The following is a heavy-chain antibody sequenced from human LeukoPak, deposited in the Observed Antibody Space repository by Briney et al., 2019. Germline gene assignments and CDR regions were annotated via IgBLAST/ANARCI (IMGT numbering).Heavy chain of an antibody. CDR2: IYYSGST. J-gene: IGHJ4*02. CDR1: GGSIRSYY. D-gene: IGHD3-10*01. CDR3: ARAKVRGVTYAPFDY. V-gene: IGHV4-59*01. Sequence: ETLSLTCTVSGGSIRSYYWSWIRQPPGRGLEWIGYIYYSGSTNYNTSLKSRVAISVDTSKNQFSLTLSSVTAADTAVYYCARAKVRGVTYAPFDYWGQGTLVTVSS.